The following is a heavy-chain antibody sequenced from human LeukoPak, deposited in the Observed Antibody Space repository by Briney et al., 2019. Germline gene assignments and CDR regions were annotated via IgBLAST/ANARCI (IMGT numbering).Heavy chain of an antibody. CDR3: AKLDGSGKRPFDY. D-gene: IGHD3-10*01. CDR1: GFTFSSYA. CDR2: ISSNGGST. J-gene: IGHJ4*02. Sequence: PGGSLRLSCTASGFTFSSYAMHWVRQAPGKGLEYASAISSNGGSTYYANSVKGRFTISRDNSKNTLYLQMGSLRPEDTALYYCAKLDGSGKRPFDYWGQGTLVTVSS. V-gene: IGHV3-64*01.